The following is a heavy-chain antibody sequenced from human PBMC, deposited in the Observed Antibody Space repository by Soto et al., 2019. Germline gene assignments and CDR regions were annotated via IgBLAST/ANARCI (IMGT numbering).Heavy chain of an antibody. CDR1: VYTLTELS. D-gene: IGHD1-26*01. CDR2: FDPEDGEP. Sequence: QVQLVQSGAEVKKPGASVKVSCKVSVYTLTELSRHWVRQAPGKGLEWEGGFDPEDGEPIYAQKFQGRVTMTEDTSTDTVYMELSSLRSEDTAVYYCAKVGATVQSYYYGMDVWGQGTTVTVSS. CDR3: AKVGATVQSYYYGMDV. V-gene: IGHV1-24*01. J-gene: IGHJ6*02.